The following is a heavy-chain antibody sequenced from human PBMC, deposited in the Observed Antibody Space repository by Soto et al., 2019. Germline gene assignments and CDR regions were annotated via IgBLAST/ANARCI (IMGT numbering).Heavy chain of an antibody. Sequence: QEQLHQWGAGLLKPSETLSLTCAVYGGSFSGYYFSCIRQPPGRGLERIGEINHSGRTNCHPSLKSRVTISIDTSQNQFSLKLRSVTAADTAIYYCETKEVNTWAFDHWGQGTLVTVSS. CDR1: GGSFSGYY. J-gene: IGHJ4*02. CDR2: INHSGRT. D-gene: IGHD7-27*01. V-gene: IGHV4-34*01. CDR3: ETKEVNTWAFDH.